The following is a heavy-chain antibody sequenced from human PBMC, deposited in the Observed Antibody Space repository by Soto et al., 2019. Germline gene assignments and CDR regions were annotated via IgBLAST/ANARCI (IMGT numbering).Heavy chain of an antibody. V-gene: IGHV1-8*01. CDR2: MNPYSGNT. J-gene: IGHJ4*02. Sequence: QVQLVQSGAEVKKPGASVKVSCKASGYTFTSYDINWVRQATGQGLEWMCWMNPYSGNTGYAQKFQGRVTMTRNTSLCTPYMELSSAGAEATALYYCARAWGTPRNYLGQGTLVTVSS. D-gene: IGHD3-16*01. CDR1: GYTFTSYD. CDR3: ARAWGTPRNY.